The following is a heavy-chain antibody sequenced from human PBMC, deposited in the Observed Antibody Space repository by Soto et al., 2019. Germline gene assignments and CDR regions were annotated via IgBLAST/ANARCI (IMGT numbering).Heavy chain of an antibody. CDR2: ISSNGGST. D-gene: IGHD3-3*01. CDR3: ARSIHDFWSGYTQGFFDY. J-gene: IGHJ4*02. Sequence: GGSLRLSCAASGFTFSTYAMHWVRQAPGKGLEYVSAISSNGGSTFYADSVQGRFTISRDNSKNTLYLQVGSLRAEDMAVYYCARSIHDFWSGYTQGFFDYWGQGTLVTVSS. V-gene: IGHV3-64*02. CDR1: GFTFSTYA.